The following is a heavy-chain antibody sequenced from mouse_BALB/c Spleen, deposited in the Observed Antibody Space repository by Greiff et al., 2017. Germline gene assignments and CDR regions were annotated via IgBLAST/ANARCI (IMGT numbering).Heavy chain of an antibody. CDR1: GYTFTDYV. J-gene: IGHJ2*01. CDR2: IYPGSGST. Sequence: QVQLQQSGPELVKPGASVKMSCKASGYTFTDYVISWVKQRTGQGLEWIGEIYPGSGSTYYNEKFKGKATLTADKSSNTAYMQLSSLTSEDSAVYFCARGDYRYCFDYWGQGTTLTVSS. CDR3: ARGDYRYCFDY. V-gene: IGHV1-81*01. D-gene: IGHD2-14*01.